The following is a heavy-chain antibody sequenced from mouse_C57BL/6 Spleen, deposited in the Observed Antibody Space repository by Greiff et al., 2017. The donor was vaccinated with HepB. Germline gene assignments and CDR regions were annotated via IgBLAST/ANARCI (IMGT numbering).Heavy chain of an antibody. Sequence: DVKLVESEGGLVQPGSSMKLSCTASGFTFSDYYMAWVRQVPEKGLEWVANINYDGSSTYYLDSLKSRFIISRDNAKNILYLQMSSLKSEDTATYYCARSSLGLYFDYWGQGTTLTVSS. CDR3: ARSSLGLYFDY. D-gene: IGHD4-1*01. CDR1: GFTFSDYY. CDR2: INYDGSST. V-gene: IGHV5-16*01. J-gene: IGHJ2*01.